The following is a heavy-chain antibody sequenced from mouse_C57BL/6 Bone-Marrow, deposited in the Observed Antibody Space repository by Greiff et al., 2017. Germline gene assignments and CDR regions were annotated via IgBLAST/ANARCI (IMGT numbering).Heavy chain of an antibody. CDR1: GYTFTSYW. CDR2: IHPNSGST. D-gene: IGHD2-5*01. Sequence: QVQLQQPGAELVKPGASVKLSCKASGYTFTSYWMHWVKQRPGQGLEWIGMIHPNSGSTNYNEKFKSKATLTVDKSSSTSYMQLSSLTSEDSAVYYGARAYYSNYWFAYWGQGTLVTVSA. J-gene: IGHJ3*01. V-gene: IGHV1-64*01. CDR3: ARAYYSNYWFAY.